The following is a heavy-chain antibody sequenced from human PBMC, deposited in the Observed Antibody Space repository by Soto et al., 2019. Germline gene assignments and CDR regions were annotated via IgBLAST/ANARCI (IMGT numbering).Heavy chain of an antibody. CDR2: ISGGGGSTI. CDR1: GFTFSDYY. CDR3: ARVRGYYDSSGFDY. V-gene: IGHV3-11*01. D-gene: IGHD3-22*01. J-gene: IGHJ4*02. Sequence: QVQLVESGGGSVKPGGSLRLSCAASGFTFSDYYMSWIRQSPGKGLEWVSHISGGGGSTISYADSVKGRFTISRDNAQNSLYLQMNSLRAEDTAVYYCARVRGYYDSSGFDYWGRGALVTVSS.